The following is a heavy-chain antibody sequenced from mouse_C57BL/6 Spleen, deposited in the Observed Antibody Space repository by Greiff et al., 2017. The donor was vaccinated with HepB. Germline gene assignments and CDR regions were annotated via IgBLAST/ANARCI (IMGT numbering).Heavy chain of an antibody. Sequence: LQESGAELARPGASVKLSCKASGYTFTSYGISWVKQRTGQGLEWIGEIYPRSGNTYYNEKFKGKATLTADKSSSTAYMELRSLTSEDSAVYFCARGIYDGYYYYAMDYWGQGTSVTVSS. CDR1: GYTFTSYG. CDR3: ARGIYDGYYYYAMDY. D-gene: IGHD2-3*01. V-gene: IGHV1-81*01. CDR2: IYPRSGNT. J-gene: IGHJ4*01.